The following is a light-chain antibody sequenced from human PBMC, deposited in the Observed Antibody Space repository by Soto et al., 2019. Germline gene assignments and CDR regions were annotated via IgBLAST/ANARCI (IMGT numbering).Light chain of an antibody. Sequence: QSALTQPRSVSGSPGQSVTISCAGTSSDVGGYNYVSWYQQHPGKAPKLMIYDVTKRPSGVPNRFSGSKSGNRASLTISGLQAEDEADYYCCSYAGSYSYVFGVGTKLTDL. V-gene: IGLV2-11*01. CDR3: CSYAGSYSYV. CDR2: DVT. J-gene: IGLJ1*01. CDR1: SSDVGGYNY.